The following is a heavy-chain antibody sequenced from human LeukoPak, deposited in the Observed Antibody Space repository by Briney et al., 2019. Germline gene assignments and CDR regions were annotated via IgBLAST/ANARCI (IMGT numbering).Heavy chain of an antibody. Sequence: SETLSLTCTVSGGSISSHYWSWIRQPPGKGLEWIGYIYYSGSTNYNPSLKSRVTILLDTSKNQFSLKLRSVTAADTAVYYCARQRGSTYYYMDVWGKGTTVTVSS. CDR2: IYYSGST. D-gene: IGHD5-12*01. J-gene: IGHJ6*03. CDR1: GGSISSHY. CDR3: ARQRGSTYYYMDV. V-gene: IGHV4-59*11.